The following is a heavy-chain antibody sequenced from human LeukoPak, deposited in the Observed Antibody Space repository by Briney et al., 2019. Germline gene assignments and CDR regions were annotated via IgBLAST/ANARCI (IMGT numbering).Heavy chain of an antibody. V-gene: IGHV4-39*07. D-gene: IGHD5-18*01. J-gene: IGHJ4*02. Sequence: SETLSLTCNVSGASMSNYYWVWIRQPPGKGLEWIGSIYHSGTTYSGSTYYNPSLKSRVTISLDTSKNQFSLKVGSMTAADTAVYYCARAGGYGLIDYWGRGTMVTVSS. CDR1: GASMSNYY. CDR2: IYHSGTTYSGST. CDR3: ARAGGYGLIDY.